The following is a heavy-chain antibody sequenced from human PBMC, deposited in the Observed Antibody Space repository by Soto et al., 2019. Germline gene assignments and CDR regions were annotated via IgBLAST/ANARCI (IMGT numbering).Heavy chain of an antibody. Sequence: ESGGGVVQPGRSLRLSCAASGFTFSSYGMHWVRQAPGKGLEWVAVISYDGSNKYYADSVKGRFTISRDNSKNTLYLQMNSLRAEDTAVYYCASDVDNFDYWGQGTLVTVSS. CDR1: GFTFSSYG. V-gene: IGHV3-30*03. CDR2: ISYDGSNK. CDR3: ASDVDNFDY. D-gene: IGHD5-12*01. J-gene: IGHJ4*02.